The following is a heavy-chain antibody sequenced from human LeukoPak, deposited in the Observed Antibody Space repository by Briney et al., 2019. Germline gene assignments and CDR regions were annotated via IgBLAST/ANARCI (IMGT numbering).Heavy chain of an antibody. V-gene: IGHV3-30*02. CDR2: IRYDGSNK. Sequence: GGSLRLSCAASGFIFSSYGMHWARQAPGKGLEWVAFIRYDGSNKYYADSVKGRFTISRDNSKNTLYLQMNSLRAEDTAVYYCAKGGYCSGGSCYLESAFDIWGQGTMVTVSS. CDR3: AKGGYCSGGSCYLESAFDI. CDR1: GFIFSSYG. J-gene: IGHJ3*02. D-gene: IGHD2-15*01.